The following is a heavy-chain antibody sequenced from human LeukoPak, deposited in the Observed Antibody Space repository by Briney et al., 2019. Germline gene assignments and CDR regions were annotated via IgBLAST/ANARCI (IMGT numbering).Heavy chain of an antibody. Sequence: SVKVSCKASGGTFSSYAISWVRQAPGQGLEWMGRIIPILGIANYAQKFQGRVTITADKSTSTAYMELSSLRSEDTAVYYCAREDSSGYYKDYWGQGTLVTVSS. V-gene: IGHV1-69*04. CDR3: AREDSSGYYKDY. CDR1: GGTFSSYA. CDR2: IIPILGIA. J-gene: IGHJ4*02. D-gene: IGHD3-22*01.